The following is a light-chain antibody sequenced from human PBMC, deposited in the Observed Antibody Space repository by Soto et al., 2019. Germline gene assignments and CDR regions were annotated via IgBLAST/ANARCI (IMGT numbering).Light chain of an antibody. CDR3: QEYRDWPLP. Sequence: EIVVTQSPATLSVSPGERATLSCRASQSVGNNFAWYQQKPGQAPRLLIFATSTRATRVPARFSGSGSGTESTLTMSSLQSEVFAVEYCQEYRDWPLPFGGGAKVGIE. CDR1: QSVGNN. V-gene: IGKV3D-15*01. J-gene: IGKJ4*01. CDR2: ATS.